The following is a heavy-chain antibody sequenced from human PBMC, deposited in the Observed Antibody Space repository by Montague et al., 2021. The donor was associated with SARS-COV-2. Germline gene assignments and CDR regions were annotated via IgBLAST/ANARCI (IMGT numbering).Heavy chain of an antibody. J-gene: IGHJ4*02. CDR2: LHYAVIS. CDR3: VATYNGNWYYFDY. V-gene: IGHV4-39*01. D-gene: IGHD1-7*01. CDR1: VCSFSSFDSY. Sequence: LSLPFSFSVCSFSSFDSYWGWLLHSPFKGLEWIGDLHYAVISYYNPSLLSRVTISADTSKNQFSLKLNSVTAADTAVYYCVATYNGNWYYFDYWGQGTLVNVSS.